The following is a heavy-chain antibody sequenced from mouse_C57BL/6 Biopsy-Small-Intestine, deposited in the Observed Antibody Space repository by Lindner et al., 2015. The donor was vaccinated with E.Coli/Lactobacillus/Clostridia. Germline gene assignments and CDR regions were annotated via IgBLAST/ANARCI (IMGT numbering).Heavy chain of an antibody. V-gene: IGHV1-14*01. CDR3: ARDRGYTYGWYCFDY. Sequence: SVKVSCKASGYTFTSFGISWVRQAPGQGLEWMGWISTYNVDTNYAQKLQGRVAMTTDTSTSTAYMELRSLRSDDTAVYYCARDRGYTYGWYCFDYWGQGTLVTVSS. CDR1: GYTFTSFG. CDR2: ISTYNVDT. J-gene: IGHJ4*01. D-gene: IGHD2-2*01.